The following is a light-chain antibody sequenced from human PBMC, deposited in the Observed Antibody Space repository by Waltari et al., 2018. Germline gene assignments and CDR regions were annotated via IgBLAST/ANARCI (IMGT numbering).Light chain of an antibody. Sequence: EIVLKQSPVTLSLAPGERATLSCLASQSVGRSLAWYQQKPGQAPRLLMYDASNRATGVPARFNGSGSGTDFTLTIISLQSEDSAVYYCQQRSNWPPITFGQGTKVAVK. CDR1: QSVGRS. J-gene: IGKJ1*01. CDR2: DAS. V-gene: IGKV3-11*01. CDR3: QQRSNWPPIT.